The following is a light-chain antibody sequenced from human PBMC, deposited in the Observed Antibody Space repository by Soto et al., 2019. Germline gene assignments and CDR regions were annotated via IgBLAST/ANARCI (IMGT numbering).Light chain of an antibody. V-gene: IGKV1-39*01. CDR2: AAS. J-gene: IGKJ4*01. CDR1: QTIKTY. Sequence: IQMTQSPLSLSSSVGDKVNITCRASQTIKTYLNWYQQKPGKAPKLLLYAASTLQAGVPSRFSGSGSGTEFTVTIASLQPEDFGTYYCQQSYETPLAFGGGTKVDIK. CDR3: QQSYETPLA.